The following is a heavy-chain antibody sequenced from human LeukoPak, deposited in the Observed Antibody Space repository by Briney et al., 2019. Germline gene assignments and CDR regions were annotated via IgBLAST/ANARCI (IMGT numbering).Heavy chain of an antibody. D-gene: IGHD2-21*02. V-gene: IGHV3-33*01. CDR3: ARVPCGGDCYWVDY. CDR2: IWYDGSNK. J-gene: IGHJ4*02. Sequence: GRSVRLSCAASGFTFRSYGMHWVRQAPGKGLEWVAVIWYDGSNKYYADSVKGRFTISRDNSKNTLYRQMTRLRAEDTAVYYCARVPCGGDCYWVDYWGQGTLVTVSS. CDR1: GFTFRSYG.